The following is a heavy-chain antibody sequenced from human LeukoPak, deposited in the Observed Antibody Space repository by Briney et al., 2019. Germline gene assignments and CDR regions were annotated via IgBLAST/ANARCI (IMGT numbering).Heavy chain of an antibody. CDR1: GFTFSTYG. Sequence: GGSLRLSCAASGFTFSTYGMHWVRQAPGKGLEWVAFIRYDGSNKYYADSVKGRFTISRDNSKNTLYLQMNSLRAEDTAVYYCAKTWNEENWFDPWGQGTLVTVSS. J-gene: IGHJ5*02. V-gene: IGHV3-30*02. D-gene: IGHD1-1*01. CDR3: AKTWNEENWFDP. CDR2: IRYDGSNK.